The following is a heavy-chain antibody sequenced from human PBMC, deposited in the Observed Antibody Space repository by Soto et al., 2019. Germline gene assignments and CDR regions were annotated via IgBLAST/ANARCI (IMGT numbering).Heavy chain of an antibody. CDR2: IIPILGIA. CDR1: GGTFSSYT. D-gene: IGHD3-22*01. CDR3: AREKRYDSSGYYYFDY. J-gene: IGHJ4*02. Sequence: SVKVSCTDSGGTFSSYTISWVRQAPGQGLEWMGRIIPILGIANYAQKFQGRVTITADKSTSTAYMELSSLRSEDTAVYYCAREKRYDSSGYYYFDYWGQGTLVTVS. V-gene: IGHV1-69*04.